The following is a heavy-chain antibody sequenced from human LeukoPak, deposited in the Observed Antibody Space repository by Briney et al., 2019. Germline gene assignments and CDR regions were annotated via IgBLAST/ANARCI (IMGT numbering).Heavy chain of an antibody. Sequence: ASVKVSCKASGYTFTGYYMHWVRQAPGQGLEWMGWINPNSGGTNYAQKFQGWVTMTRDTSISTAYMELSRLRSDDTAVYYCATDLLYPRVTTASDYWGQGTLVTVSS. D-gene: IGHD4-17*01. V-gene: IGHV1-2*04. CDR1: GYTFTGYY. J-gene: IGHJ4*02. CDR2: INPNSGGT. CDR3: ATDLLYPRVTTASDY.